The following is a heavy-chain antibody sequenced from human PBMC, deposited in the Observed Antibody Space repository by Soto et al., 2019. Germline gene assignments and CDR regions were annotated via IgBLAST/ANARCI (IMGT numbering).Heavy chain of an antibody. CDR1: GYGFTTYG. J-gene: IGHJ4*02. V-gene: IGHV1-18*01. CDR3: ARGRYGDY. Sequence: QVHLVQSGAEVKKPGASVKVSCKGSGYGFTTYGITWVRHAPGQGLEWMAWISAHNGNTNYAQKLQGRFTVTRDTSTSTAYMELRSLRSDDTVVYYCARGRYGDYWGQGALVTVS. D-gene: IGHD1-1*01. CDR2: ISAHNGNT.